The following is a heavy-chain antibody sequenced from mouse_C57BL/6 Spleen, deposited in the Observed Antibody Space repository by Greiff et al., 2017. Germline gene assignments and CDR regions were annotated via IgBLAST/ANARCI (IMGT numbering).Heavy chain of an antibody. CDR1: GFTFSDYG. CDR3: ARVTGTHYAMDY. D-gene: IGHD4-1*01. Sequence: EVKLMESGGGLVQPGGSLKLSCAASGFTFSDYGMAWVRQAPRKGPEWVAFISNLAYSIYYADTVTGRFTISRENAKNTLYLEMSSLRSEDTAMYYCARVTGTHYAMDYWGQGTSVTVSS. V-gene: IGHV5-15*01. J-gene: IGHJ4*01. CDR2: ISNLAYSI.